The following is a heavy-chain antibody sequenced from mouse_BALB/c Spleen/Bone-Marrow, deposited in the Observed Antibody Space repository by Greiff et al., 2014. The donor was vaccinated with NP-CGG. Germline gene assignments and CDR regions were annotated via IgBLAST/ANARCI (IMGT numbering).Heavy chain of an antibody. D-gene: IGHD2-4*01. CDR2: INPGNGRP. V-gene: IGHV1S81*02. CDR3: ARRDDDYDLVYWYCDV. Sequence: VQLQPSGAELVKPGASVKLSCTASGYTSTSYWIHWVQPRPGPGLEWIGEINPGNGRPXDKEXFXXXATLTVDRXSSTAYMQLSSLTSEDSAVYYCARRDDDYDLVYWYCDVWGAGTTVTVAA. J-gene: IGHJ1*01. CDR1: GYTSTSYW.